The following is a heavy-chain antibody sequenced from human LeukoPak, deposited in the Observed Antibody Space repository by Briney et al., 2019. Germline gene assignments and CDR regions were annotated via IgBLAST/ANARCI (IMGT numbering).Heavy chain of an antibody. Sequence: GGSLRLSCAASGFTFSSYGMSWVRQAPGKGLEWVSAISGSGGSTYYADSVKGRFTISRDNSKNTLYLQMNSLRAEDTAVYYCAKEKMVRGVMSGIDPWGQGTLVTVSS. D-gene: IGHD3-10*01. J-gene: IGHJ5*02. CDR3: AKEKMVRGVMSGIDP. CDR2: ISGSGGST. V-gene: IGHV3-23*01. CDR1: GFTFSSYG.